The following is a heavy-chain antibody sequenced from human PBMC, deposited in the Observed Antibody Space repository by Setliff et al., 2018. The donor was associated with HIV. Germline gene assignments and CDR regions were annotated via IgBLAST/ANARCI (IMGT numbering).Heavy chain of an antibody. V-gene: IGHV4-4*07. J-gene: IGHJ6*03. CDR3: AGDTWFGESEDPFYYYMDV. Sequence: SETLSLTCTASSGSISGFYWTWIRQPAGKGLEWIGRISASGTTVYNPSLKSPVIMSVDTSKKYFALRVTSVTAADSAVYYCAGDTWFGESEDPFYYYMDVWGKGTTVTVSS. D-gene: IGHD3-10*01. CDR1: SGSISGFY. CDR2: ISASGTT.